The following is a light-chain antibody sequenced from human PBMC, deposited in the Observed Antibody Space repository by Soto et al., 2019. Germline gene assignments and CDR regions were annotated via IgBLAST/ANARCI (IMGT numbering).Light chain of an antibody. CDR2: EVN. CDR1: SSDIGGYNL. Sequence: QSALTQPPSASGSPGQSVTISCTGTSSDIGGYNLVSWYQQHPGKAPKLMIYEVNYRPSGVPDRFSGSKSGNTASLTVSGLQAEDEADYYCSSYAGSKTVFGTGTKLTVL. CDR3: SSYAGSKTV. V-gene: IGLV2-8*01. J-gene: IGLJ1*01.